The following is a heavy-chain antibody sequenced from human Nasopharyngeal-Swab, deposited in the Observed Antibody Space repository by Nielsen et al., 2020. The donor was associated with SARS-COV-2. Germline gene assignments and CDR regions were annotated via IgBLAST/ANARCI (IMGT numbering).Heavy chain of an antibody. V-gene: IGHV3-9*01. CDR1: GFTFDDYA. J-gene: IGHJ4*02. D-gene: IGHD3-10*01. CDR3: AKVGANFDY. Sequence: GGSLTLSCAASGFTFDDYAMHWVRQAPGKGLEWVSGISWNSGSIGYADSVKGRFTISRDNAKNSLYLQMNSLRAEDTALYYCAKVGANFDYWGQGTLVTVSS. CDR2: ISWNSGSI.